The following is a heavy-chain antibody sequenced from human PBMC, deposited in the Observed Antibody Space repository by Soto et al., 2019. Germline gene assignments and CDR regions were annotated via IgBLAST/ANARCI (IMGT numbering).Heavy chain of an antibody. J-gene: IGHJ4*02. V-gene: IGHV1-2*02. CDR2: INPNSGGT. Sequence: ASVKVSCKASGYTFTGYYMHWVRQAPGQGLEWMGWINPNSGGTNYAQKFQGRVTMTRDTSISTAYMELSRLRSDDTAVYYCARDRGYSSSPPKYYFDYWGQGTLVTVSS. CDR3: ARDRGYSSSPPKYYFDY. CDR1: GYTFTGYY. D-gene: IGHD6-13*01.